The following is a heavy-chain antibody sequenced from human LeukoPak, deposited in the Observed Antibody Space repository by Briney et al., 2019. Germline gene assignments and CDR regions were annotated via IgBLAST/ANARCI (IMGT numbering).Heavy chain of an antibody. V-gene: IGHV3-23*01. CDR1: GFTFNSYA. Sequence: AGGSLRLSCAASGFTFNSYAMSWVRQAPGKGLEWVSTISDSGGSTYYADSVKGRFTISRDNSKNTLYLQVNSLRAEDTALYYCAKDTVIQGVFDYWVQGTLVTVSS. J-gene: IGHJ4*02. D-gene: IGHD3-10*01. CDR2: ISDSGGST. CDR3: AKDTVIQGVFDY.